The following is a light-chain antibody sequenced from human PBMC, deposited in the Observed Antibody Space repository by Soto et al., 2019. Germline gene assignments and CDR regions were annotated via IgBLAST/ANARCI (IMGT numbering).Light chain of an antibody. Sequence: EIVLTQSPATLSLSPGERATLSCRASQSISSYIAWYQQTPGQAPRLLIYDASNRATAIPARFSGSGSGTDFTLTISSLEPEDFAVYYCQQRSNWQGTFGQGTKVEIK. J-gene: IGKJ1*01. V-gene: IGKV3-11*01. CDR1: QSISSY. CDR2: DAS. CDR3: QQRSNWQGT.